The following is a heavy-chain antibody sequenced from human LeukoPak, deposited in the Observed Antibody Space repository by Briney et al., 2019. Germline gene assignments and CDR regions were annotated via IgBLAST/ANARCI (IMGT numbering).Heavy chain of an antibody. CDR3: ARGSSTNMASY. Sequence: SETLSLTSTVSGGSISSGGYYRSWIRQSPGKGLEWIGYIHYSGSTNYNPSLKSRVTISVDTSNNHFSLKLDSVTAADAAIYYCARGSSTNMASYWGQGTLVTVSS. J-gene: IGHJ4*01. V-gene: IGHV4-61*03. CDR1: GGSISSGGYY. CDR2: IHYSGST. D-gene: IGHD1-1*01.